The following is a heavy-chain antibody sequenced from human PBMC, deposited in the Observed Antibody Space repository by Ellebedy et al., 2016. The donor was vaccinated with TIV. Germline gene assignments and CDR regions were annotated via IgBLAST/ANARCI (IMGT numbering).Heavy chain of an antibody. V-gene: IGHV4-38-2*02. Sequence: MPSETLSLTCTVSGYSISSGYYWGWIRQPPGKGLEWIGYIYYSGSTNYNPSLKSRVTISVDTSKNQFSLNLSSVTAADTAVYYCARDPALPRGRFETWGQGTLVTVSS. CDR1: GYSISSGYY. J-gene: IGHJ5*02. CDR2: IYYSGST. CDR3: ARDPALPRGRFET.